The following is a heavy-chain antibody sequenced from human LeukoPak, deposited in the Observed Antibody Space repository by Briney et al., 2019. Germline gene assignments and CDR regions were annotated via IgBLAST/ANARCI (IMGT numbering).Heavy chain of an antibody. CDR1: GFTFNDYG. CDR2: IRYAGNEK. J-gene: IGHJ4*02. V-gene: IGHV3-30*02. CDR3: ARESGYAVGDY. D-gene: IGHD5-12*01. Sequence: PGGSLRLSCAASGFTFNDYGFHWVRQAPGKGLEWVAFIRYAGNEKYYADSVKGRFTISRDNFKNTLFLQMNTLRAEDTAVYYCARESGYAVGDYWGQGTLVTVSS.